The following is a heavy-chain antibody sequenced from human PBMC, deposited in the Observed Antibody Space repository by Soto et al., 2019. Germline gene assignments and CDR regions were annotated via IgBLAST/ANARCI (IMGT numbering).Heavy chain of an antibody. CDR3: AKAALYSSTWETGKGYFDY. CDR2: ISGGGGSA. Sequence: EVQLLESGGDLVQPGGSLRLSCAASAFTFSSYAMSWVRQAPGKGLEWVSTISGGGGSAYYAASVEGRFTISRDKSKNTLVLQMHTLRAEDTAVYYCAKAALYSSTWETGKGYFDYWGQGTLVTVSS. J-gene: IGHJ4*02. CDR1: AFTFSSYA. V-gene: IGHV3-23*01. D-gene: IGHD6-13*01.